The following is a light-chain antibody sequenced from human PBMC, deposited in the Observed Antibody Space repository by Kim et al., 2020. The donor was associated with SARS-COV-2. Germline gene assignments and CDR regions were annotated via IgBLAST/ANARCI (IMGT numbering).Light chain of an antibody. V-gene: IGKV1-39*01. CDR2: AAS. CDR1: QSISSY. CDR3: KQSYSTPRS. J-gene: IGKJ2*03. Sequence: SASVGERVTTTGRASQSISSYLNWYQQKPGKAPKLLIYAASSLQSGVPSRFSGSGSGTDFTLTISSLQPEDFATYYCKQSYSTPRSFGQGTKLEI.